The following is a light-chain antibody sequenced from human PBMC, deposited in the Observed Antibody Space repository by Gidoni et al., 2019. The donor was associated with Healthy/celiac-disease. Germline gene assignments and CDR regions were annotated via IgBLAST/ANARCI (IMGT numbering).Light chain of an antibody. V-gene: IGKV1-39*01. CDR1: QSISSY. CDR3: QQSYSTLRA. Sequence: DIQMTQSPPSLSASVGDRVTITCRASQSISSYLHWYQQKPGKAPKLLIYAASSLQSGIPSRFSGSGSGTDFTLTISSLQPEDFATYYCQQSYSTLRAFGPGTKVDIK. CDR2: AAS. J-gene: IGKJ3*01.